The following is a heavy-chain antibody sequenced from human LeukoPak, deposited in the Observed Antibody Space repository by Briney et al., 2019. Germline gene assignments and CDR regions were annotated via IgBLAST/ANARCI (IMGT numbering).Heavy chain of an antibody. CDR3: ASYDYSNPRFQH. J-gene: IGHJ1*01. CDR1: GGSISSSSYY. V-gene: IGHV4-39*07. D-gene: IGHD4-11*01. CDR2: IYYSGST. Sequence: PSETLSLTCTVSGGSISSSSYYWGWIRQPPGKGLEWIGNIYYSGSTYYNPSLKSRVTISVDTSKNQFSLKLSSVTAADTAVYYCASYDYSNPRFQHWGQGTLVTVSS.